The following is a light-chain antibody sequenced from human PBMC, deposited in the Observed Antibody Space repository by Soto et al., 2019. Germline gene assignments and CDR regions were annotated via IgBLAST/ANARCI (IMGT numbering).Light chain of an antibody. J-gene: IGKJ4*01. CDR2: SAS. CDR1: QSVGSS. Sequence: EIVLTQSPATLSLSPGERATLSCRASQSVGSSLAWYQQKPGQAPRLLFYSASSRVSGIPDRFTAGGSGTDFTLTISSLEPEDFAVYYCQQHTNWPLTFGGGTKVDI. V-gene: IGKV3-11*01. CDR3: QQHTNWPLT.